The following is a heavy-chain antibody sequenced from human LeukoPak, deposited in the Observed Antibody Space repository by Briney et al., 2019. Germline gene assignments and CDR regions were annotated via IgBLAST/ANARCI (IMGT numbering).Heavy chain of an antibody. J-gene: IGHJ6*03. CDR3: AKEYPYYYDSSGYYYYYYYMDV. V-gene: IGHV3-74*01. D-gene: IGHD3-22*01. Sequence: GGSLRLSCAASGFTFSNYWMHWVRQAPGKGLVWVSRINSDGINTSYADSVKGRFTISRDNAKNTLNLQMNSLRAEDTAVYYCAKEYPYYYDSSGYYYYYYYMDVWGKGTTVTISS. CDR1: GFTFSNYW. CDR2: INSDGINT.